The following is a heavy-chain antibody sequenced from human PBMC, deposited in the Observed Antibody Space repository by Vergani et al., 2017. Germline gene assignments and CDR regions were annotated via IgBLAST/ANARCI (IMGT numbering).Heavy chain of an antibody. CDR2: IIPIFGTA. V-gene: IGHV1-69*01. CDR1: GGTFSSYA. CDR3: ARGLDIAIASYYYYYMDV. Sequence: QVQLVQSGAEVKKPGSSVKVSCKASGGTFSSYAISWVRQAPGQGLEWMGGIIPIFGTANYAQKFQGRVTITADESTSTAYMELSSLRSEDTAVYYCARGLDIAIASYYYYYMDVWGKGTTVTVSS. D-gene: IGHD5-18*01. J-gene: IGHJ6*03.